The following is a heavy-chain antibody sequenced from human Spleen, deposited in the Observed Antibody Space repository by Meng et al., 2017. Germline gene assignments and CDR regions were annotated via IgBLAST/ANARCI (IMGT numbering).Heavy chain of an antibody. J-gene: IGHJ4*02. Sequence: SGPTLVKPTQTLTLTCTVSGFSLSNAGMGVSWIRQPPGKALEWLALVYWDDDKRYSPSLESRLTITKDTSKNQVVLTMTNVDPVDTATYYCAHSHWGADFSFDHWGQGTQVTVSS. CDR2: VYWDDDK. V-gene: IGHV2-5*02. CDR1: GFSLSNAGMG. D-gene: IGHD7-27*01. CDR3: AHSHWGADFSFDH.